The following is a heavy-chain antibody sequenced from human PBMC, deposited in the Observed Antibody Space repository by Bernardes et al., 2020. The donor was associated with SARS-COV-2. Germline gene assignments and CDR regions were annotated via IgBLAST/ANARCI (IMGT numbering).Heavy chain of an antibody. J-gene: IGHJ4*02. CDR1: GFTFSSYW. CDR2: ISGSGGAT. Sequence: GGSLRLSCAASGFTFSSYWMSWVRQAPGKGLEWVSVISGSGGATSYADSVQGRFTISRDNSWNTLFLQMNSLRVDDTAVYYWAKDSNGLPGLGPSHFASWGQGTLVTVSS. D-gene: IGHD2-8*01. V-gene: IGHV3-23*01. CDR3: AKDSNGLPGLGPSHFAS.